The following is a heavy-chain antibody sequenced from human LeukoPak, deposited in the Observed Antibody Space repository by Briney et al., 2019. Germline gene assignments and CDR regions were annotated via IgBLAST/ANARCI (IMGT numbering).Heavy chain of an antibody. V-gene: IGHV3-53*01. CDR1: GFTVSSNY. D-gene: IGHD2-2*01. CDR2: IYSGGST. CDR3: ANGVVPAAPFDY. J-gene: IGHJ4*02. Sequence: SGGSLRLSCAASGFTVSSNYMSWVRQAPGKGLEWVSVIYSGGSTYYADSVKGRFTISRDNSKNTLYLQMNSLRAEDTAVYYCANGVVPAAPFDYWGQGTLVTVSS.